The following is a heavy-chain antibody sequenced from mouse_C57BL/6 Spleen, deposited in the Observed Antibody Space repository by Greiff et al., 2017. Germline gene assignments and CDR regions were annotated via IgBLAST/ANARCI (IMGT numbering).Heavy chain of an antibody. Sequence: EVQLVESGGGLVQPGGSLSLSCAASGFTFTDYYMSWVRQPPGKALEWLGFIRNKANGYTTEYSASVKGRFTISRDNSQSILYLQMNALRAEDSATYYCARYYVNWYFDVWGTGTTVTVSS. D-gene: IGHD1-1*02. CDR2: IRNKANGYTT. CDR1: GFTFTDYY. V-gene: IGHV7-3*01. CDR3: ARYYVNWYFDV. J-gene: IGHJ1*03.